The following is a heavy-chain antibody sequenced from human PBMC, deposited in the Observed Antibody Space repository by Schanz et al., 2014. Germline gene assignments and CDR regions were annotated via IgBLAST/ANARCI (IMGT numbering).Heavy chain of an antibody. D-gene: IGHD2-2*01. CDR3: ARESSNDIVLVPGAVFDH. CDR2: ISGSGGST. CDR1: GFTFSSYA. J-gene: IGHJ4*02. Sequence: EVQLLESGGGLAQPGGSLRLSCAASGFTFSSYAMSWVRQAPGKGLEWVSAISGSGGSTYYADSVKGRFTISRDNSKNTVYLQMNSLRPGDTAVYYCARESSNDIVLVPGAVFDHWGQGILVTVSS. V-gene: IGHV3-23*01.